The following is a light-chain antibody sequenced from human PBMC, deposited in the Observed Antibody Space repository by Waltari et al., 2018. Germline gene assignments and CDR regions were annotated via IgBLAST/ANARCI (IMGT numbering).Light chain of an antibody. J-gene: IGKJ1*01. CDR3: QQYNIWPWT. Sequence: DVQMTQSPSTLSASVGASVTITCRASQTIRDWLAWYQQRPGKAPRLLIYGASTRAAGIPDRFSGSGSGTEFTLTISSLQSEDSAIYYCQQYNIWPWTFGQGTKVDIK. V-gene: IGKV1-5*01. CDR1: QTIRDW. CDR2: GAS.